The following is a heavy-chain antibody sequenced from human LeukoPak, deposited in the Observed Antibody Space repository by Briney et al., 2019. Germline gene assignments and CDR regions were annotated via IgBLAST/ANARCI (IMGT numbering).Heavy chain of an antibody. Sequence: SETLSLTCTVSGGSISSYYWSWIRQPPGKGLEWIGYIYYSGSTNYNPSLKRRVTISVDTSKNQFSLKLSSVTAADTAVYYCARGRYSSVGYWGQGTLVTVSS. CDR1: GGSISSYY. V-gene: IGHV4-59*01. D-gene: IGHD5-18*01. CDR2: IYYSGST. CDR3: ARGRYSSVGY. J-gene: IGHJ4*02.